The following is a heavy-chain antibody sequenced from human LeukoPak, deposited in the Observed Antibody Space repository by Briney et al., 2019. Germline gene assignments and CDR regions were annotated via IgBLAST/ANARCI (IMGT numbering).Heavy chain of an antibody. CDR3: ARDGYNNAFDI. Sequence: SETLSLTCTVSGGSISSYYWSWIRQPPGKGLEWIGYIYYSGSANYNPSLKSRVTISVDTSKNQFSLKLSSVTAADTAVYYCARDGYNNAFDIWGQGTMVTVSS. D-gene: IGHD5-24*01. CDR1: GGSISSYY. CDR2: IYYSGSA. V-gene: IGHV4-59*01. J-gene: IGHJ3*02.